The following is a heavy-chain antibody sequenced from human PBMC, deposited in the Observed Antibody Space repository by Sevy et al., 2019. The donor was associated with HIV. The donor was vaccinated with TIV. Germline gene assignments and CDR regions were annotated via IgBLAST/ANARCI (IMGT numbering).Heavy chain of an antibody. CDR2: IGTAGDT. J-gene: IGHJ3*02. CDR1: GFTFSRYD. D-gene: IGHD1-26*01. CDR3: ARGTRYSGSYYLGDDAFDI. Sequence: GGSLRLSCAASGFTFSRYDMHWVRQATGKGLEWVSSIGTAGDTYYPGSVKGRFTISRENAKKSLYLQMNSPRAGDTAVYYCARGTRYSGSYYLGDDAFDIWGQGTMVTV. V-gene: IGHV3-13*01.